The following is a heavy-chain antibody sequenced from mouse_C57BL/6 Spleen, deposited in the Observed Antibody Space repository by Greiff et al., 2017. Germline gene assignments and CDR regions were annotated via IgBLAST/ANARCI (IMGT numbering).Heavy chain of an antibody. D-gene: IGHD3-3*01. J-gene: IGHJ2*01. V-gene: IGHV7-3*01. Sequence: DVKLVESGGGLVQPGGSLSLSCAASGFTFTDYYMSWVRQPPGKALEWLGFIRNKANGYTTEYSASVKGRFTISRDNSQSILYLQMNALRAEDSATYYCARYKGTHYFDYWGQGTTLTVSS. CDR1: GFTFTDYY. CDR2: IRNKANGYTT. CDR3: ARYKGTHYFDY.